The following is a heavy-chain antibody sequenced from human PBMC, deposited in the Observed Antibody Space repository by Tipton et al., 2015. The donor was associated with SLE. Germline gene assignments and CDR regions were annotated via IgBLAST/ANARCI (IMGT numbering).Heavy chain of an antibody. CDR3: ARSYDAFDM. D-gene: IGHD3-10*01. CDR2: IYYSGNT. Sequence: TLSLTCTVSDGSISSGFWSWIRQHPGKGLEWIGYIYYSGNTYYNPSLKSRIIISVDTSNNQFSLKLSSVTAADTAVYYCARSYDAFDMWGQGTLVTVSS. CDR1: DGSISSGF. J-gene: IGHJ3*02. V-gene: IGHV4-31*03.